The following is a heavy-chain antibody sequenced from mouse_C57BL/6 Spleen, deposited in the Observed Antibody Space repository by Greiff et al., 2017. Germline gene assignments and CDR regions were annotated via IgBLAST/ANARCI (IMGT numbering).Heavy chain of an antibody. D-gene: IGHD2-5*01. Sequence: VQLVESGAELVKPGASVKLSCKASGYTFTEYTIHWVKQRSGQGLEWIGWFYPGSGSIKYNEKFKDKATLTADKSSSTVYMELSRLTSEDSAVYFCARHEEEAYYSNFRYAMDYWGQGTSVTVSS. J-gene: IGHJ4*01. CDR3: ARHEEEAYYSNFRYAMDY. CDR1: GYTFTEYT. V-gene: IGHV1-62-2*01. CDR2: FYPGSGSI.